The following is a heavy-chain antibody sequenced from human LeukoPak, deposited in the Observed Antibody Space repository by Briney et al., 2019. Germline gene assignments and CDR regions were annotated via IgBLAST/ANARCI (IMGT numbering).Heavy chain of an antibody. J-gene: IGHJ4*02. V-gene: IGHV4-59*08. Sequence: SETLSLTCAVSGGSINSHYWGWIRQPPGKGLQWIGDIYYTGKDNYNPSLKSRVTISLDTSKDHLSLNLTSVVAADTAIYYCVRRDTGGNYFDYWGQVILVTVSS. CDR3: VRRDTGGNYFDY. CDR2: IYYTGKD. CDR1: GGSINSHY. D-gene: IGHD2-8*02.